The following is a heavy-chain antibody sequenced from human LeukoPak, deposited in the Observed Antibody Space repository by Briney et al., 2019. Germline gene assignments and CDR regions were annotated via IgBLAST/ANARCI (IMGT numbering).Heavy chain of an antibody. D-gene: IGHD2-21*02. Sequence: ASVKVSCKASGYTFTSYYMHWVRQAPGQGLEWMGIINPSGGSTSYAQKFQGRVTMTRDMSTSTVYMELSSLRSEDTAVYCCARANCGGDCYPVPFDYWGQGTLVTVSS. V-gene: IGHV1-46*01. J-gene: IGHJ4*02. CDR2: INPSGGST. CDR3: ARANCGGDCYPVPFDY. CDR1: GYTFTSYY.